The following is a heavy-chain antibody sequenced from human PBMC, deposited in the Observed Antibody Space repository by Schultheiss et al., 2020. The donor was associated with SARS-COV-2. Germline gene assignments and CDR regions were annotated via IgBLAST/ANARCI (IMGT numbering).Heavy chain of an antibody. CDR1: GFTFSSYW. D-gene: IGHD5-24*01. V-gene: IGHV3-74*01. J-gene: IGHJ4*02. CDR3: ARARQSGYNGAFDY. CDR2: INSDGSST. Sequence: GGSLRLSCAASGFTFSSYWMHWVRQAPGKGLVWVSRINSDGSSTSYADSVKGRFTISRDNAKNTLYLQMNSLRAEDTAVYYCARARQSGYNGAFDYWGQGTLVTVSS.